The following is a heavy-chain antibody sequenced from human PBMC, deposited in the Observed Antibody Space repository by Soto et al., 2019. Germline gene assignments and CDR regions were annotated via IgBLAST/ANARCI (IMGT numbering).Heavy chain of an antibody. CDR1: GFAFSSDS. CDR3: ARSYNVYGCFDH. J-gene: IGHJ4*02. D-gene: IGHD4-17*01. CDR2: ISGSSRTT. Sequence: EVQLVESEGGLVQPGGSLKLSCAASGFAFSSDSMNWVRQSPGKGLEWVSYISGSSRTTSYADSVKGRFTISRDTAKKSLILQMNSPTDEDTAVYSCARSYNVYGCFDHWGQGALVTVSP. V-gene: IGHV3-48*02.